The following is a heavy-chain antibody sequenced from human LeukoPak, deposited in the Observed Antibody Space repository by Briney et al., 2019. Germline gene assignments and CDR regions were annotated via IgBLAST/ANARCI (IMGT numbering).Heavy chain of an antibody. Sequence: PSETLSLTCTVSGGSISSHYWNWIRQPPGKGLEWIGYIYYSGSTNYNPSLKSRVTISVDTSKNQFSLKLSSVTAADTAVYYCARDIVVVPAAMQPAHHWGIDPWGQGTLVTVSS. J-gene: IGHJ5*02. CDR3: ARDIVVVPAAMQPAHHWGIDP. D-gene: IGHD2-2*01. CDR2: IYYSGST. V-gene: IGHV4-59*11. CDR1: GGSISSHY.